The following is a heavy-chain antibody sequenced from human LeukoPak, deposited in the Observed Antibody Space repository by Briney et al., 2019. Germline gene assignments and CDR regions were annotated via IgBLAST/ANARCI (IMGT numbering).Heavy chain of an antibody. CDR2: IYSSGST. Sequence: PPETLSLTCIVSGVSINSRYWGWVRQPAGKGLEWIGHIYSSGSTYYNPSLKSRVTISVDTSTNHFYLKLTSVTAADTALYYCARRWTGENTFDIWGQGTMVTVSS. CDR3: ARRWTGENTFDI. CDR1: GVSINSRY. V-gene: IGHV4-4*07. D-gene: IGHD3/OR15-3a*01. J-gene: IGHJ3*02.